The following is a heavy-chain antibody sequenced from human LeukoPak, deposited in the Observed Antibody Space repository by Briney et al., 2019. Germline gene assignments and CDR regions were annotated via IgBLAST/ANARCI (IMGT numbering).Heavy chain of an antibody. CDR2: IYNGVNT. CDR3: ARSRAFNSGAFDP. D-gene: IGHD1-26*01. V-gene: IGHV4-61*01. J-gene: IGHJ5*02. CDR1: GASVSSASY. Sequence: PSETLSLTCTVSGASVSSASYWTWIRQPPGKGVEWITHIYNGVNTNYNPSLKSRVTISVDTSKNQFSLRLNSVTAADTAVYYCARSRAFNSGAFDPWGQGSLVTVSS.